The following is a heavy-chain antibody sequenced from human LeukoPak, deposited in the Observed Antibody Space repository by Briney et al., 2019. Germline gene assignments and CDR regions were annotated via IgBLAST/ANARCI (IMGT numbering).Heavy chain of an antibody. CDR2: IRYDGSNK. CDR1: GFSFSNYG. J-gene: IGHJ4*02. Sequence: GGSLRLSCAPSGFSFSNYGIHWVRQAPGKGLEWVAFIRYDGSNKYYADSVEGPFTTSRDNSKNILYLQMNSLRAEDTALYYCATMIVVATDVDYWGQGTLVTVSS. CDR3: ATMIVVATDVDY. D-gene: IGHD3-22*01. V-gene: IGHV3-30*02.